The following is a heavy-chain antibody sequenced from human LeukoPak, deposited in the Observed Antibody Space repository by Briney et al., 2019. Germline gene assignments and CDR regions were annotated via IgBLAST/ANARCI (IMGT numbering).Heavy chain of an antibody. CDR3: ARHEGRDRFDY. CDR1: GGSISSSSYY. Sequence: SETLSLTCTVSGGSISSSSYYWGWIRQPPGKGLEWIGIIYYSGSTYYNPSLKSRVTLSVDTSKNQFSLKLSSVTAADTAVYYCARHEGRDRFDYWGQGTLVTVSS. CDR2: IYYSGST. J-gene: IGHJ4*02. D-gene: IGHD2-21*01. V-gene: IGHV4-39*01.